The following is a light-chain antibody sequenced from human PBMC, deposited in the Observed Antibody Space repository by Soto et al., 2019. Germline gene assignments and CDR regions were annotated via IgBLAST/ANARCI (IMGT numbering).Light chain of an antibody. Sequence: IVLTQSPGTLALSPGESAVLSCRASQSVSTSLDWYQHKPGQAPRLFIYDASKRAPGIPARFAGSGSGTDFTLTISSLEPEDIAVYYCQVRDVWPSFGQGTKVEIK. CDR1: QSVSTS. J-gene: IGKJ1*01. V-gene: IGKV3-11*01. CDR3: QVRDVWPS. CDR2: DAS.